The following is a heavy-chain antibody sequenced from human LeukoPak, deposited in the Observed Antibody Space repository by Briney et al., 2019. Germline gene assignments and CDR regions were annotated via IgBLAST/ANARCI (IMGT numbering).Heavy chain of an antibody. CDR1: GGSISSYY. CDR3: ARISWDNSLDY. V-gene: IGHV4-59*08. CDR2: IYYRGGT. J-gene: IGHJ4*02. Sequence: SETLSLTCTVSGGSISSYYWSWIRQPPGKGLEWIGYIYYRGGTNYNPSLKSRVTISVDTTKNQFSLNLRSVIAADTAVYFCARISWDNSLDYWGQGTLVSVST. D-gene: IGHD1/OR15-1a*01.